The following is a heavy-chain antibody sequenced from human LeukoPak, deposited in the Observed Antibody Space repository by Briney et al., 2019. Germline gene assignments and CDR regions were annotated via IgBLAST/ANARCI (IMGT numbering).Heavy chain of an antibody. D-gene: IGHD6-13*01. CDR2: ISGSGGST. CDR3: AKDREYSSSLFDY. J-gene: IGHJ4*02. Sequence: GGSLRLSCAASGFTFSSYAMSWVRQAPGKGLEWVSAISGSGGSTYYADSVKGRFTISRDNSKNTLCLQMNSLRAEDTAVYYCAKDREYSSSLFDYWGQGTLVTVSS. V-gene: IGHV3-23*01. CDR1: GFTFSSYA.